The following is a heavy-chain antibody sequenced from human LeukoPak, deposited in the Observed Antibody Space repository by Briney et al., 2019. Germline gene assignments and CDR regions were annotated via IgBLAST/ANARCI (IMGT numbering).Heavy chain of an antibody. Sequence: SETLSLTCTVSGGSISSATYYWGWIRQPPGKGLEWIGSIYHSGSTYYNPSLKSRVTISVDTSKNQFSLRLSSLTAADTALYYCARDRKYYYHMDVWGKGTTVTISS. V-gene: IGHV4-39*07. D-gene: IGHD1-14*01. J-gene: IGHJ6*03. CDR2: IYHSGST. CDR3: ARDRKYYYHMDV. CDR1: GGSISSATYY.